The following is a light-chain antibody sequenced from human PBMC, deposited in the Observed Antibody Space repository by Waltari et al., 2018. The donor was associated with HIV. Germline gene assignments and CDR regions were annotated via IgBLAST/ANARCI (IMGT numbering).Light chain of an antibody. Sequence: QSALTQPASVSGSPGQSITISCPGTSSDVGGYNYVSWYQQYPGKAPKLMIYEVRNRPSGVSYRFSGSKSGNTASLTISGLQAEDEADYYCSSYTSSTTRVFGGGTKLTVL. CDR3: SSYTSSTTRV. J-gene: IGLJ3*02. CDR1: SSDVGGYNY. V-gene: IGLV2-14*01. CDR2: EVR.